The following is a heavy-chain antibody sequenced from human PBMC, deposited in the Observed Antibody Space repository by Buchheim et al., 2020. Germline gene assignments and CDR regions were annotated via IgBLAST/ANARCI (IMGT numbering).Heavy chain of an antibody. J-gene: IGHJ3*02. D-gene: IGHD3-22*01. Sequence: EVQLLESGGGLVQPGGSLRLSCAASGFTFSSYAMSWVRQAPGKGLEWVSAISGSGGSTYYADSVKGRFTISRDNSKTTVYLQMNSLRAEDTAVYYCAKNIWVHYYDSSSPAFDIWGQGT. V-gene: IGHV3-23*01. CDR3: AKNIWVHYYDSSSPAFDI. CDR2: ISGSGGST. CDR1: GFTFSSYA.